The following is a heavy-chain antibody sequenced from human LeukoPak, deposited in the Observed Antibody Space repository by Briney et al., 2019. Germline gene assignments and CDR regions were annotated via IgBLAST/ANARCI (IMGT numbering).Heavy chain of an antibody. V-gene: IGHV3-21*01. CDR3: ARGSSWSYYYYMDV. D-gene: IGHD6-13*01. CDR1: GFTFSSYS. Sequence: PGGSLRLSCAASGFTFSSYSMNCVRQAPGKGLEWVSSISSSSSYIYYADSVKGRFTISRENDKNSMYLQMNSLRAEDTAVYYCARGSSWSYYYYMDVWGKGTTVTVSS. J-gene: IGHJ6*03. CDR2: ISSSSSYI.